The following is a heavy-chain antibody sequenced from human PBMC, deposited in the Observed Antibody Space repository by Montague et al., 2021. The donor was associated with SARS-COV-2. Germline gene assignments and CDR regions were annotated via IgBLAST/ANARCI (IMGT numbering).Heavy chain of an antibody. CDR1: GGSISSYDSY. Sequence: TLSLTCIVSGGSISSYDSYWTWIRQHPGKGLDWIGYISYSGSTSYNVSLKSRLTISADTSDNQFSLKLTPMTAADTAVYYCARMYVPADGTSAASYSDYWGRGTLVTVSS. J-gene: IGHJ4*02. D-gene: IGHD6-13*01. CDR2: ISYSGST. V-gene: IGHV4-31*03. CDR3: ARMYVPADGTSAASYSDY.